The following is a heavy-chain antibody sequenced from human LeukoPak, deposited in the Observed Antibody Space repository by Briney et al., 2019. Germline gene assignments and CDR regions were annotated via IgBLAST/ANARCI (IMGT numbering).Heavy chain of an antibody. Sequence: KPSETLSLTCTFSGGSISSYYWSWIRQSPGKGLEWIGYIYYSGSTNYNPSLKSRVTISVDTSKNQFSLNLSSVTAADTAVYYCARDQGGWYIGGLYFQHWGQGTLVTVSS. J-gene: IGHJ1*01. CDR1: GGSISSYY. V-gene: IGHV4-59*12. CDR2: IYYSGST. CDR3: ARDQGGWYIGGLYFQH. D-gene: IGHD6-19*01.